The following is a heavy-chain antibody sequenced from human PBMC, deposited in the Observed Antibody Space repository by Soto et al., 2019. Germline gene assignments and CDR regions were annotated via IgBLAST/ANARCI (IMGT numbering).Heavy chain of an antibody. D-gene: IGHD3-10*01. CDR3: ARDFVTGHAY. V-gene: IGHV3-30-3*01. CDR2: ISYDGSNK. Sequence: QVQLVESGGGVVQPGRSLRLSCAASGFTFSSYAMHWVRQAPGKGLEWVAVISYDGSNKYYADSVKGRFTISRDNSKNTRYLQMNSLRAEDTAVYYCARDFVTGHAYWGQGTLVTVSS. CDR1: GFTFSSYA. J-gene: IGHJ4*02.